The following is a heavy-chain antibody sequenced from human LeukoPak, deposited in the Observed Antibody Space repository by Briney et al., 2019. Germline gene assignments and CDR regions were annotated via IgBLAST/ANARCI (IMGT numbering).Heavy chain of an antibody. CDR2: IYYSGST. V-gene: IGHV4-59*01. CDR1: GGSISSYY. J-gene: IGHJ4*02. D-gene: IGHD3-22*01. CDR3: ARRNPNYDSSGYYFPHHFDY. Sequence: PSETLSLTCTVSGGSISSYYWSWIRQPPGKGLEWIGYIYYSGSTNYNPFLKSRVTISVDTSKNQFSLKLSSVTAADTAVYYCARRNPNYDSSGYYFPHHFDYWGQGTLVTVSS.